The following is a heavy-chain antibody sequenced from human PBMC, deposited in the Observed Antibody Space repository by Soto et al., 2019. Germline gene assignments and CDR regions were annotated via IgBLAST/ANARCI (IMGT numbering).Heavy chain of an antibody. D-gene: IGHD5-12*01. Sequence: QVQLVQSGAEVKKPGSSVTVSCKASGGTFSSYTISWVRQAPGQGLEWMGGIIPIFGTANYAQKFQGRVTSTADESTSIAYMELSSLRSEYTAVYYCARGNHRWLQLWYFDLWGRGTLVTVSS. J-gene: IGHJ2*01. CDR1: GGTFSSYT. CDR2: IIPIFGTA. V-gene: IGHV1-69*12. CDR3: ARGNHRWLQLWYFDL.